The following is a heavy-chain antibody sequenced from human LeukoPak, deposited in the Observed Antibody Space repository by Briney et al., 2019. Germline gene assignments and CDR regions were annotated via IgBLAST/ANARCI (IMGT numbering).Heavy chain of an antibody. V-gene: IGHV1-2*02. CDR1: GYTFTGYY. J-gene: IGHJ5*02. Sequence: ASVKVSCEASGYTFTGYYMHWVRQAPGQGLEWMGWINPNSGGTNYAQKFQGRVTMTRDTSISTAYMELSRLRSDDTAVYYCARDRTSLNYDSTPLNWFDPWGQGTLVTVSS. CDR2: INPNSGGT. CDR3: ARDRTSLNYDSTPLNWFDP. D-gene: IGHD3-22*01.